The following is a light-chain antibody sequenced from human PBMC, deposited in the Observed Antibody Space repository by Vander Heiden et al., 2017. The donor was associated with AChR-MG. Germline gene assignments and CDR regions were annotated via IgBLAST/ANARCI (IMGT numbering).Light chain of an antibody. CDR1: QSITSY. Sequence: DIQMTQSPSSLSASVGDRVTITCRASQSITSYLNWYQQKPGKGPRLLIYIASTLQSGVPLRFSGSGSGTDFTLTISSLQPEDFATYYCQQSYSLPQTFGQGTKVEIK. CDR2: IAS. CDR3: QQSYSLPQT. J-gene: IGKJ1*01. V-gene: IGKV1-39*01.